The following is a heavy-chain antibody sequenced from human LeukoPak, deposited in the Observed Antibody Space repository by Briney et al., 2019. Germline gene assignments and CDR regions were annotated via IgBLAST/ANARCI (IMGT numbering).Heavy chain of an antibody. CDR1: GFTFTNYA. CDR3: AKDAHRYDFWSGYYLYYYYYMDV. Sequence: PGGSLRLSCTASGFTFTNYAMNWVRQAPGKGLEWVSTISGSGSITYYADSVKGRFTISRDNSKNTLYLQMNSLRAEDTAVYYCAKDAHRYDFWSGYYLYYYYYMDVWGKGTTVTVSS. CDR2: ISGSGSIT. J-gene: IGHJ6*03. D-gene: IGHD3-3*01. V-gene: IGHV3-23*01.